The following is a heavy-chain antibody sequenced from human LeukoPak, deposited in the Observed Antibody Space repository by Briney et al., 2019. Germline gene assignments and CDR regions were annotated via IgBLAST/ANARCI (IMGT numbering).Heavy chain of an antibody. CDR1: GYSISSGYY. D-gene: IGHD1-26*01. CDR3: ARDRGRGVTNWFDP. CDR2: IYHSGST. V-gene: IGHV4-38-2*02. J-gene: IGHJ5*02. Sequence: SETLSLTCTVSGYSISSGYYWGWIRQPPGKGLEWIGSIYHSGSTYYNPSLKSRVTISVDTSKNQFSLKLSSVTAADTAVYYCARDRGRGVTNWFDPWGQGTLVTVSS.